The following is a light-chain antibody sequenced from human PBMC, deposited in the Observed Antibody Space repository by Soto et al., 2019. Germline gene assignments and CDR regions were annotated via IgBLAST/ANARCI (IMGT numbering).Light chain of an antibody. CDR3: QQYSDWPPIT. CDR1: QSVSSN. Sequence: EIVMTHSPATLSVSPGERATLSCTASQSVSSNLAWYQKKPGQAPRLLIYGASTRATGIPARFSGSGSGTELTLTISSLQSEDFAIYYCQQYSDWPPITFGQGTRLEIK. J-gene: IGKJ5*01. V-gene: IGKV3-15*01. CDR2: GAS.